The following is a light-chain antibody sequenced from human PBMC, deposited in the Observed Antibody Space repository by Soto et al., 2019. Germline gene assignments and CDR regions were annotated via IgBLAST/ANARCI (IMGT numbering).Light chain of an antibody. J-gene: IGKJ5*01. CDR2: DAS. Sequence: DIQMTQSPSTLSASIGDTISITCRASQSISSWLAWYQQKPGKAPKLLMYDASTLESGVPSRFSGSGSGTEFTLTISSLQPDDFATYYCQQYDSFSVTFGQGTRLENK. V-gene: IGKV1-5*01. CDR1: QSISSW. CDR3: QQYDSFSVT.